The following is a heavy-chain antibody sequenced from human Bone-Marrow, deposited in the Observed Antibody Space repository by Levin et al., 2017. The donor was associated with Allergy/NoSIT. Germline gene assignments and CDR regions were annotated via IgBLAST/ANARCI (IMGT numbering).Heavy chain of an antibody. CDR1: GYTFTSYG. CDR3: ARESATRITIFGVVIMRPTYYYYGMDV. Sequence: GESLKISCKASGYTFTSYGISWVRQAPGQGLEWMGWISAYNGNTNYAQKLQGRVTMTTDTSTSTAYMELRSLRSDDTAVYYCARESATRITIFGVVIMRPTYYYYGMDVWGQGTTVTVSS. J-gene: IGHJ6*02. D-gene: IGHD3-3*01. V-gene: IGHV1-18*01. CDR2: ISAYNGNT.